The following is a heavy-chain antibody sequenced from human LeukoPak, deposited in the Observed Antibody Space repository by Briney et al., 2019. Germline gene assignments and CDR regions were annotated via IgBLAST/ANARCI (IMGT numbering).Heavy chain of an antibody. J-gene: IGHJ4*02. CDR1: GFTFSSYG. D-gene: IGHD6-13*01. CDR2: IRYDGSNK. V-gene: IGHV3-30*02. Sequence: PGGSLRLSCAASGFTFSSYGMHWVRQAPGKGLEWVAFIRYDGSNKYYADSVKGRFTISRDNSKNTLYLQMNSLRAEDTAVYYCAKDFAPRSGYSSSWYLGDYFDYWGQGTLVTVSS. CDR3: AKDFAPRSGYSSSWYLGDYFDY.